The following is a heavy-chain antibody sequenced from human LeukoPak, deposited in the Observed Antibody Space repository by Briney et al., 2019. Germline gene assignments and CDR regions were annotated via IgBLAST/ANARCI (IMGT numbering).Heavy chain of an antibody. CDR2: ISTGGKT. V-gene: IGHV3-23*01. Sequence: GASLRLSCAASGFTFRTYAMSWVRQAPGKGLDWVSAISTGGKTYYADSVKGRFTISRDNSKNTLYPQMNSLRAEDTAVYYCAKGKQWELPFDYWGQGTLVTVSS. CDR3: AKGKQWELPFDY. D-gene: IGHD1-26*01. CDR1: GFTFRTYA. J-gene: IGHJ4*02.